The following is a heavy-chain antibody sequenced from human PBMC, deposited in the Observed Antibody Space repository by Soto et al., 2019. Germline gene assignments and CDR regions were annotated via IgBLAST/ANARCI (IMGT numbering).Heavy chain of an antibody. V-gene: IGHV3-33*01. Sequence: PGGSLRLSCAASGFTFSSYGMHWVRQAPGKGLEWVAVIWYDGSNKYYADSVKGRFTISRDNSKNTLYLQMNSLRAEDTAVYYCARDPGGSNYFDYWGQGTLVTVSS. J-gene: IGHJ4*02. CDR2: IWYDGSNK. CDR1: GFTFSSYG. CDR3: ARDPGGSNYFDY. D-gene: IGHD3-16*01.